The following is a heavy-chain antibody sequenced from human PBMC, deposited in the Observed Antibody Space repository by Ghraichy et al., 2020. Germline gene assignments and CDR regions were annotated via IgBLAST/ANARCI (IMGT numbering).Heavy chain of an antibody. V-gene: IGHV4-59*08. CDR1: GGSISTYY. CDR2: IYYSGST. D-gene: IGHD6-19*01. J-gene: IGHJ5*02. CDR3: ARLRVVAGTAEWFDP. Sequence: SETLSLTCTVSGGSISTYYWSWIRQPPGKGLEWIGYIYYSGSTNYSPSLRSRVTISVDTSKNQFSLKLSSVTAADTAVYYCARLRVVAGTAEWFDPWGQGTLVTVSS.